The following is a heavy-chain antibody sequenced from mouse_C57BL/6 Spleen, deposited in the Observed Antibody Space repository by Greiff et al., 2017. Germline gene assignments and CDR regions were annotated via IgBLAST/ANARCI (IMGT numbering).Heavy chain of an antibody. CDR3: TRDHSNYEGYYAMDY. CDR1: GFTFSSYA. CDR2: ISSGGDYI. J-gene: IGHJ4*01. V-gene: IGHV5-9-1*02. Sequence: EVKLMESGEGLVKPGGSLKLSCAASGFTFSSYAMSWVRQTPEKRLEWVAYISSGGDYIYYADTVKGRFTISRDNARNTLYLQMSSLKSEDTAMYYCTRDHSNYEGYYAMDYWGQGTSVTVSS. D-gene: IGHD2-5*01.